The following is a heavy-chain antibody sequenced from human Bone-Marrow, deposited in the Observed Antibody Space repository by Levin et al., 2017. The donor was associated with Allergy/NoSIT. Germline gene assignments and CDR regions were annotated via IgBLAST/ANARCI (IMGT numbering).Heavy chain of an antibody. CDR3: ARARDSFGYLPLVY. Sequence: SETLSLTCSVSGGSMSRYYWSWIRQSPERGLEWIAYIYYTGDASYNPSLEGRVTISIDTPKNQFSLRLNSVTAADTALYYCARARDSFGYLPLVYWGQGTLVTVSS. J-gene: IGHJ4*02. CDR2: IYYTGDA. CDR1: GGSMSRYY. D-gene: IGHD5-18*01. V-gene: IGHV4-59*01.